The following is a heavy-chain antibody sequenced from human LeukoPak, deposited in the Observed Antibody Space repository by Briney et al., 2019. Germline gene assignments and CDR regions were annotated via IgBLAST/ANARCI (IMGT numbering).Heavy chain of an antibody. Sequence: GGSLRLSCAASGFTFSSYGMHWVRQAPGKGLEWVAVIWYDGSTKYYADSVKGRFTISRDNSKNTLYLQMNSVRAEDTAVYYCAKINCFDLWGQGTLVTVSS. CDR3: AKINCFDL. CDR1: GFTFSSYG. J-gene: IGHJ5*02. CDR2: IWYDGSTK. V-gene: IGHV3-33*06.